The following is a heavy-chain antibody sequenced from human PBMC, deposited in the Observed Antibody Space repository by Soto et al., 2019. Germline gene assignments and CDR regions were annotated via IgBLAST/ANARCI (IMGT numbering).Heavy chain of an antibody. D-gene: IGHD1-1*01. Sequence: PGGSLRLSCAASGFTFSTYSKPWVRQAPGKGLEGVSYISGASTTTYYADSVKGRFTISRDNDKKSLYLQMNSLRDEDSAVYYCAIDNNNWAPSSAMDVWGQGTTVTVSS. J-gene: IGHJ6*02. CDR1: GFTFSTYS. CDR2: ISGASTTT. V-gene: IGHV3-48*02. CDR3: AIDNNNWAPSSAMDV.